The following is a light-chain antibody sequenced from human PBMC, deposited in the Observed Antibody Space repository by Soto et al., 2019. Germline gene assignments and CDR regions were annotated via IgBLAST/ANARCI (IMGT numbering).Light chain of an antibody. Sequence: DIQMTQSPSTLSASVGDRVTITCRASQYISTWLAWYHQKPGKAPKLLIYKASSLQSGVPSRFSGSGSGTEFTLTISSLQPDDFATYYCQQYNTYPLTFGQGTKVEIK. CDR3: QQYNTYPLT. J-gene: IGKJ1*01. V-gene: IGKV1-5*03. CDR1: QYISTW. CDR2: KAS.